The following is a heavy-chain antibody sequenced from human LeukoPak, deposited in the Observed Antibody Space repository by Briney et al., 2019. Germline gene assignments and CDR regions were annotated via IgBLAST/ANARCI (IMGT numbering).Heavy chain of an antibody. J-gene: IGHJ4*02. CDR2: ISSSSSYI. Sequence: PGGSLRLSCAASGFTFSSYAMSWVRQAPGKGLEWVSSISSSSSYIYYADSVKGRFTISRDKSKNTLYLQMNSLRAEDTAVYYCATPGGCSGSYYGLDYWGQGTLVTVSS. CDR1: GFTFSSYA. CDR3: ATPGGCSGSYYGLDY. V-gene: IGHV3-21*01. D-gene: IGHD1-26*01.